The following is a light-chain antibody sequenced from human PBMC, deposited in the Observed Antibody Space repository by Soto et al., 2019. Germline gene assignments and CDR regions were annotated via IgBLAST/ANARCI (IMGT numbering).Light chain of an antibody. CDR3: SSYTSGSTLV. Sequence: SALTQPASVSGSPGQSITISCTGTSSDVGGYNYVSWYQHHPGKAPKLMIYEVSNRPSGVSNRFSGSKSGNTASLTISGLQAEDEADYYCSSYTSGSTLVFGGGTKLTVL. J-gene: IGLJ3*02. CDR2: EVS. V-gene: IGLV2-14*01. CDR1: SSDVGGYNY.